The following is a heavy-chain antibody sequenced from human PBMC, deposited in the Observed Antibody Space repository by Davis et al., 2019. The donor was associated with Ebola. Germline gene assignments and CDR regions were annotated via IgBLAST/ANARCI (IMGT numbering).Heavy chain of an antibody. Sequence: SGPTLVKPTQTLTLTCTFSGFSLSTRGVGVGWIRQPPGKALEWLALIYWDDDKRYSPFLKRRLTITKDTSKNQVVLTMTNMGPVDTATYYCAHSHGDYWGQGTLVTVSS. V-gene: IGHV2-5*02. CDR3: AHSHGDY. CDR2: IYWDDDK. J-gene: IGHJ4*02. CDR1: GFSLSTRGVG.